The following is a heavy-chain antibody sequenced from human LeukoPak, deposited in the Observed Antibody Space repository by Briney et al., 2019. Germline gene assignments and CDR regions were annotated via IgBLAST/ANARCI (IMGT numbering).Heavy chain of an antibody. CDR3: ATSADSPGNS. CDR2: LKQDGSVK. J-gene: IGHJ4*02. Sequence: GGSLRLSCVASGFTFSTYWMSWLRQAPGKGLEWVANLKQDGSVKHYVDSVKGRFTISRDNAKNSLYLQMTNLRAEDTAVYYCATSADSPGNSWGQGTLITVSS. CDR1: GFTFSTYW. V-gene: IGHV3-7*01. D-gene: IGHD4-23*01.